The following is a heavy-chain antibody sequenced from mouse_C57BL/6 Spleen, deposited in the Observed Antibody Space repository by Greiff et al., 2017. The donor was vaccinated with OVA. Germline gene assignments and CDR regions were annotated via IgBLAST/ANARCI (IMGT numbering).Heavy chain of an antibody. J-gene: IGHJ4*01. D-gene: IGHD2-1*01. CDR2: IRNKANGYTT. V-gene: IGHV7-3*01. Sequence: EVKVVESGGGLVQPGGSLSLSCAASGFTFTDYYMSWVRQPPGKALEWLGFIRNKANGYTTEYSASVKGRFTISRDNSQSILYLLMNALRAEDSATYYCARCALRNYGNYAMDYWGQGTSVTVSS. CDR3: ARCALRNYGNYAMDY. CDR1: GFTFTDYY.